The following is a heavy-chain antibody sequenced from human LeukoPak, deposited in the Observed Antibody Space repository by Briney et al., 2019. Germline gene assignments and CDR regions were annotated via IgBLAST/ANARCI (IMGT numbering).Heavy chain of an antibody. CDR3: AADLLVISSGP. V-gene: IGHV1-58*01. D-gene: IGHD3-10*01. CDR1: ASTFTIST. J-gene: IGHJ5*02. CDR2: IVVGSGNT. Sequence: AAVNVSCKSSASTFTISTEQREREPRGQRLGWIGWIVVGSGNTNYAQTFQERVTITRDIPTSTAYLELSSLRSKDTAVYYCAADLLVISSGPWGQGNLGTVSS.